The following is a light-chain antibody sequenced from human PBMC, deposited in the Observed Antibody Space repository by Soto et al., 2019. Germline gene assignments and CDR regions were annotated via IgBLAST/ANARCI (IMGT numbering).Light chain of an antibody. CDR3: QHYDNLPPWT. CDR2: DAF. Sequence: DLQMTQSPSSLSASVGDRVTITCQASQDITNYLNWYQQKPGKAPKLLIFDAFKLETGVPSRFSGSGSGTEFTLTISSLQPEDIGTYYCQHYDNLPPWTFGQGTNVEIK. J-gene: IGKJ1*01. V-gene: IGKV1-33*01. CDR1: QDITNY.